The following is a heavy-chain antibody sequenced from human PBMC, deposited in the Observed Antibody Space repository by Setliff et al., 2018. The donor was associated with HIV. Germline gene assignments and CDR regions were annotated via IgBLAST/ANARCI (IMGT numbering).Heavy chain of an antibody. CDR3: ARDNSYYYGSGSHYWYGMDV. CDR2: IHYSGST. J-gene: IGHJ6*01. CDR1: GGFIKNSNYY. Sequence: PSETLSLTCTVYGGFIKNSNYYWGWIRQPPGKGLEWIGNIHYSGSTYYNPSLKSRVTISVDTSKNQFSLKLSSVTAADTAVYYCARDNSYYYGSGSHYWYGMDVWGQGTTVTVSS. D-gene: IGHD3-10*01. V-gene: IGHV4-39*02.